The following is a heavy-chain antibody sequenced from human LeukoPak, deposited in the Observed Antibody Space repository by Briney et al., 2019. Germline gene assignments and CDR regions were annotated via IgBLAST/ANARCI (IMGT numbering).Heavy chain of an antibody. CDR2: ISYDGSNK. V-gene: IGHV3-30-3*01. CDR3: ARDRQQLYPDAFDI. CDR1: GFTFSSYA. J-gene: IGHJ3*02. D-gene: IGHD6-13*01. Sequence: GGSLRLSCAASGFTFSSYAMHWVRQAPCKGLEWVAVISYDGSNKYYADSVKGRFTISRDNSKNTLYLQMNSLRAEDTAVYYCARDRQQLYPDAFDIWGQGTMVTVSS.